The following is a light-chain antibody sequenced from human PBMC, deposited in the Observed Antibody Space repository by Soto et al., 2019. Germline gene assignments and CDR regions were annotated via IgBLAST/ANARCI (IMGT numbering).Light chain of an antibody. CDR1: SSDVGGYNY. V-gene: IGLV2-8*01. CDR3: SSYAGSNNLV. CDR2: DVS. Sequence: QSALTQPPSASGSLGQSVTISCTGTSSDVGGYNYVSWYQQHPGKAPKLLIYDVSQRPSGVPDRFSGSKSGNTASLTVSGLQAEDEADYYCSSYAGSNNLVFGTGTKLNVL. J-gene: IGLJ1*01.